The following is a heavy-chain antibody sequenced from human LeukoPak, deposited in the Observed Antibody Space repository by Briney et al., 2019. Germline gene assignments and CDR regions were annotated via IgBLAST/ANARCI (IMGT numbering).Heavy chain of an antibody. CDR3: VRCDIMIRGTSFDP. CDR1: GDSISTSSNY. J-gene: IGHJ5*02. D-gene: IGHD3-16*01. V-gene: IGHV4-39*07. Sequence: PSETLSLTCTVSGDSISTSSNYWGWIRQPPGKGLEWIGSTYYRGSTYYNPSLKSRVSISTDTSKNQFYLKVTSVSAADTAVYYCVRCDIMIRGTSFDPWGHGILVTVSS. CDR2: TYYRGST.